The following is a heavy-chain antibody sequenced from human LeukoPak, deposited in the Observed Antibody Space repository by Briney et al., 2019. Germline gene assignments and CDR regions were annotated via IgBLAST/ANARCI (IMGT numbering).Heavy chain of an antibody. J-gene: IGHJ3*02. V-gene: IGHV3-48*03. CDR1: GFTFSSYE. Sequence: GGSLRLSCTASGFTFSSYEMNWVRQAPGKGLEWVSYISSSGSTIYYADSVKGRFTISRDNAKNLLYLQMNSLRAEDTAVYYCARGHSSGWYDAFDIWGQGTMVTVSS. CDR3: ARGHSSGWYDAFDI. D-gene: IGHD6-19*01. CDR2: ISSSGSTI.